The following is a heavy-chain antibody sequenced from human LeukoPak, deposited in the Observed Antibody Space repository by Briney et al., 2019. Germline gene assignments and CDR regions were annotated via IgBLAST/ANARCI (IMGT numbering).Heavy chain of an antibody. V-gene: IGHV4-30-4*01. CDR1: GGSISSGDYY. D-gene: IGHD3-9*01. Sequence: SETLSLTCTVSGGSISSGDYYWSWIRQPPGKGLEWIGYIYYSGSTYYNPSLKSRVTISVDTSKNQFSLKLSSVTAADTAVYYCARGILIGENWFDPWGQGTLVTVSS. CDR2: IYYSGST. J-gene: IGHJ5*02. CDR3: ARGILIGENWFDP.